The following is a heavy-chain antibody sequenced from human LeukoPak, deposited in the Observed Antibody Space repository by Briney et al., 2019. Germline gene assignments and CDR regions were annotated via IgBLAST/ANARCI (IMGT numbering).Heavy chain of an antibody. J-gene: IGHJ4*02. Sequence: GWXXXPPGXXLEWIGYFHNSGTSTYNPSLKSRVTISADTSKNQFSLKLNSLTTADTAVYYCTRGAGWLIDYWGQGILVTVSS. CDR3: TRGAGWLIDY. D-gene: IGHD3-16*01. CDR2: FHNSGTS. V-gene: IGHV4-59*01.